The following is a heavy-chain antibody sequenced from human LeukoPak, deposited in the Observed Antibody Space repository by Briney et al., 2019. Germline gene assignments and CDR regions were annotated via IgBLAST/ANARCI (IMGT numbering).Heavy chain of an antibody. CDR1: GYTFTGYY. D-gene: IGHD3-22*01. J-gene: IGHJ1*01. V-gene: IGHV1-2*06. CDR3: ARDPYYYDRSGYSFHS. Sequence: ASVKVSCKASGYTFTGYYMHWVRQAPGQGLEWMGRINPNSGGTNYAQKFQGRVTMTRDTSISTAYMELSRLRSDDTAMYYCARDPYYYDRSGYSFHSWGQGSLVTVSS. CDR2: INPNSGGT.